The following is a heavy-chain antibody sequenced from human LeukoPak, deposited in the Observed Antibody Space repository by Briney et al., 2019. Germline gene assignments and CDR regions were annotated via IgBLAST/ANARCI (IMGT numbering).Heavy chain of an antibody. V-gene: IGHV3-15*01. J-gene: IGHJ4*02. CDR3: TTRIITTSDF. CDR1: GFTISNVW. Sequence: GGSLRLSCAASGFTISNVWMNWVGQARGKGLEWIGRIKKKIEGGTTEYAAPVKGRFTIARDDSKNTLYPQMNSLTTEDTAVYYRTTRIITTSDFWGQGILVTVSS. CDR2: IKKKIEGGTT. D-gene: IGHD3-3*01.